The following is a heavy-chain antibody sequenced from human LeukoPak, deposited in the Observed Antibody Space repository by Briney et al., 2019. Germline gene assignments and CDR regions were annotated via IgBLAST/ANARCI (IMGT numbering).Heavy chain of an antibody. D-gene: IGHD2-2*01. CDR1: GYTSTGYY. CDR3: ARCSTSCYRGLGY. V-gene: IGHV1-2*04. CDR2: INPNSGGT. Sequence: ASVKVSCKASGYTSTGYYMHWVRQAPGQGLEWMGWINPNSGGTNYAQKFQGWVTMTRDTSISTAYMELSRLRSDDTAVYYCARCSTSCYRGLGYWGQGTLVTVSS. J-gene: IGHJ4*02.